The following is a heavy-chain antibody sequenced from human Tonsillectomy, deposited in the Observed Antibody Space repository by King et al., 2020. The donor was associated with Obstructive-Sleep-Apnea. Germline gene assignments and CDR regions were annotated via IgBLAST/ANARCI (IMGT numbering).Heavy chain of an antibody. CDR2: ISWNSGSI. CDR1: RFTFDDYG. D-gene: IGHD4-23*01. V-gene: IGHV3-9*01. Sequence: VQLVESGGGLVQPGRSLRLSCAASRFTFDDYGMHWVRQAPGKGLEWVSGISWNSGSIGYAVSVKGRFTIFRDNAMNSLYLQMNSLRAEDTALYYCAKDFGGNPNGYFDYWGQGTLVTVSS. CDR3: AKDFGGNPNGYFDY. J-gene: IGHJ4*02.